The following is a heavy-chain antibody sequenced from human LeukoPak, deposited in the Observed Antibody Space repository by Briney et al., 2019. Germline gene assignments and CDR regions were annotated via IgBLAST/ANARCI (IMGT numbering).Heavy chain of an antibody. CDR1: GGCISSSSYY. J-gene: IGHJ5*02. Sequence: SETLSLTCTVSGGCISSSSYYWGWIRQPPGKGLEWIGSIYYSGSTYYNPSLKSRVTISVDTSKNQFSLKLSSVTAADTAVYYCAGDRLSYDILTGYYKGDYWFDPWGQGTLVTVSS. CDR2: IYYSGST. D-gene: IGHD3-9*01. CDR3: AGDRLSYDILTGYYKGDYWFDP. V-gene: IGHV4-39*07.